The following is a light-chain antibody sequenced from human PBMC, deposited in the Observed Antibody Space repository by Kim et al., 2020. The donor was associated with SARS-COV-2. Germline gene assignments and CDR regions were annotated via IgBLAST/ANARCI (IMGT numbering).Light chain of an antibody. Sequence: VSPGQTASSTCSGDKLGDKYVSWYQQKSGQSPVLVMYQDIKRPSGIPERFSGSNSGNTATLTISETQTMDEADYYCQAWDSSTWVFGGGTQLTVL. CDR3: QAWDSSTWV. CDR2: QDI. CDR1: KLGDKY. V-gene: IGLV3-1*01. J-gene: IGLJ3*02.